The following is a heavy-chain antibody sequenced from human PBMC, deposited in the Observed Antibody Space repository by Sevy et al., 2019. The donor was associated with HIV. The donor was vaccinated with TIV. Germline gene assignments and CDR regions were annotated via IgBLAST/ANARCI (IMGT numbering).Heavy chain of an antibody. V-gene: IGHV3-30*04. D-gene: IGHD2-8*01. CDR2: ISYDGNYK. CDR3: ARVAVEYCTNDCYHRFDP. CDR1: GFTFPIYS. J-gene: IGHJ5*02. Sequence: GGSLRLSCVASGFTFPIYSVLWVRQAPGKGLEWLTLISYDGNYKYYADSVKGRFTISRDNSNNNLYLQMRSLRVEDTALYFCARVAVEYCTNDCYHRFDPWGQGTLVTVSS.